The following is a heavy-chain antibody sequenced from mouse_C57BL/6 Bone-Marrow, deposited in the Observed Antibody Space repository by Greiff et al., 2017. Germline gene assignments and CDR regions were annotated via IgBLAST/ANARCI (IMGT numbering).Heavy chain of an antibody. V-gene: IGHV5-16*01. J-gene: IGHJ2*01. CDR1: GFTFSDYY. CDR2: INYDGSST. D-gene: IGHD2-4*01. Sequence: EVHLVESEGGLVQPGSSMKLSCTASGFTFSDYYMAWVRQVPEKGLEWVANINYDGSSTYYLDSLKSRFIITRDNAKNILYLQMSSLKSEDTATYYCARVGITTRYFDYWGQGTTLTVSS. CDR3: ARVGITTRYFDY.